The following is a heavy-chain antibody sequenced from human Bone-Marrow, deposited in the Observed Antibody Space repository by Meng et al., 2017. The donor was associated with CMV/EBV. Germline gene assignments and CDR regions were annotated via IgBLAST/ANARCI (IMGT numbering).Heavy chain of an antibody. D-gene: IGHD5-24*01. CDR3: ARDNYQSYGMDV. Sequence: GESLKISCAASGFTFSSYGMHWVRQAPGKGLEWVAFIRYDGSNKYYADSVKGRFTISRDNSKNTLYLQMNSLRAEDTAVYYCARDNYQSYGMDVWGQGTTVTVSS. V-gene: IGHV3-30*02. J-gene: IGHJ6*02. CDR2: IRYDGSNK. CDR1: GFTFSSYG.